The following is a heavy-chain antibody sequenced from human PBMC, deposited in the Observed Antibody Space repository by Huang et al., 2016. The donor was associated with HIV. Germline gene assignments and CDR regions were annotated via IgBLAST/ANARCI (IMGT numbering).Heavy chain of an antibody. J-gene: IGHJ4*02. CDR2: IYYSGIT. CDR1: GGSIRRDNYY. V-gene: IGHV4-39*02. Sequence: QLQLQESGPGLVKPSETLSLTCTVSGGSIRRDNYYWGWIRQPPGKGLEWIGSIYYSGITSYNPSLKLRVTRTGDTSNNHFSLRMRSVTAADTAVYYCARLPGSITMIRGVITDPYWGQGTLVTVSS. CDR3: ARLPGSITMIRGVITDPY. D-gene: IGHD3-10*01.